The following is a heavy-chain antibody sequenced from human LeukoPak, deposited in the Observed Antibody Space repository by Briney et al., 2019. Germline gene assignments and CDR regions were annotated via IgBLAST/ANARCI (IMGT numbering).Heavy chain of an antibody. D-gene: IGHD3-22*01. Sequence: ASVKVSCKAPGYTFTGYYIHWVRQAPGQGLEWMGIIDPSGGSTIYAQKFQGRVTMTRDTSTSTVYMELSSLRSEDTAVYYCARDYYDSSGYPLFDYWGQGTLVTVSS. CDR2: IDPSGGST. CDR1: GYTFTGYY. V-gene: IGHV1-46*01. J-gene: IGHJ4*02. CDR3: ARDYYDSSGYPLFDY.